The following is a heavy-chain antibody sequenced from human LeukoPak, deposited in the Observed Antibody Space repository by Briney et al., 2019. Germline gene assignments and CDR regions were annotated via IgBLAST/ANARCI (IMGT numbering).Heavy chain of an antibody. D-gene: IGHD1-26*01. J-gene: IGHJ4*02. CDR2: ISYDGSNK. CDR3: ARDGIVGSPLFKFDY. V-gene: IGHV3-30*03. CDR1: GFTFSSYG. Sequence: GGSLRLSCAASGFTFSSYGMHWVRQAPGKGLEWVAVISYDGSNKYYADSVKGRFTISRDNSKNTLYLQMNSLRAEDTAVYYCARDGIVGSPLFKFDYWGQGTLVTVSS.